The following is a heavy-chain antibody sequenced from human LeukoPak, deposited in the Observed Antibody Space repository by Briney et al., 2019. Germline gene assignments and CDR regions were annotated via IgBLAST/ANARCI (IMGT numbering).Heavy chain of an antibody. V-gene: IGHV4-61*02. CDR2: VFTSGST. Sequence: SQTLSLTCIVSGGSISSGSYYWSWIRQPAGKGLEWIGRVFTSGSTDYNPSFKSRVTISVDTSKNQFSLKLSSVTAADTAVYFCARGPYSYDSSGAFDIWGRGTMVTVSS. D-gene: IGHD3-22*01. CDR1: GGSISSGSYY. CDR3: ARGPYSYDSSGAFDI. J-gene: IGHJ3*02.